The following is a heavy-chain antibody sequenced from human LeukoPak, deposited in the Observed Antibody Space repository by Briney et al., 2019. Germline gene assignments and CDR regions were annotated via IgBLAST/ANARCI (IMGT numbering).Heavy chain of an antibody. J-gene: IGHJ4*02. CDR2: ISSSSSYI. CDR1: GFTFSSYS. D-gene: IGHD3-22*01. CDR3: AGETYYYDSSGYYQKGSFDY. Sequence: PGGSLRLSCAASGFTFSSYSMNWVRQAPGKGLEWVSSISSSSSYIYYADSVKGRFTISRDNAEKSLYLRMNSLRAEDTAVYYCAGETYYYDSSGYYQKGSFDYWGQGTLVTVSS. V-gene: IGHV3-21*01.